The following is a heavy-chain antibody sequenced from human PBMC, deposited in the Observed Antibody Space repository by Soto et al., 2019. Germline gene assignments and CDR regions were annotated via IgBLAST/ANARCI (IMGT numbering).Heavy chain of an antibody. V-gene: IGHV4-34*01. Sequence: QVQLQQWGAGLLKPSETLSLTCAVYGGSFSGYYWSWIRQPPGKGLEWIGEINHSGSTNYNPSLKSRVTISXXTXKTXFSLKLSSVTAADTAVYYCARRQYGSNSLWGWFDPWGQGTLVTVSS. CDR1: GGSFSGYY. J-gene: IGHJ5*02. CDR2: INHSGST. D-gene: IGHD3-10*01. CDR3: ARRQYGSNSLWGWFDP.